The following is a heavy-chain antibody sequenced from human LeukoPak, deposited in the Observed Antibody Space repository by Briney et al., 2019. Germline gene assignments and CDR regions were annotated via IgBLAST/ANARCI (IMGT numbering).Heavy chain of an antibody. CDR2: ITSSSRYI. J-gene: IGHJ6*03. CDR1: GFTFSRYG. Sequence: GGSLSLSCAVSGFTFSRYGMSWVAQAPGKGLEWVSSITSSSRYIDYADSLKGRFTISRDNSKNTLYLQMNSLRAEDTAVYYCARDGGSYSGSYYYYYYMDVWGKGTTVTVSS. V-gene: IGHV3-21*01. CDR3: ARDGGSYSGSYYYYYYMDV. D-gene: IGHD1-26*01.